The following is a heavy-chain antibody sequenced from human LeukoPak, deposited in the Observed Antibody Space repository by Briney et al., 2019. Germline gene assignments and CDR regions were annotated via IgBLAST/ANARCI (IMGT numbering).Heavy chain of an antibody. Sequence: SETLSLTCTVSGGSISSYYWSWIRQPPGKGLEWIGYIYYSGSTNYNPSLKSRVTISVDTSKNQFSLKLSSVTAADTAVYHCARRDGYSSYYFDYWGQGTLVTVSS. J-gene: IGHJ4*02. CDR1: GGSISSYY. D-gene: IGHD5-18*01. V-gene: IGHV4-59*08. CDR2: IYYSGST. CDR3: ARRDGYSSYYFDY.